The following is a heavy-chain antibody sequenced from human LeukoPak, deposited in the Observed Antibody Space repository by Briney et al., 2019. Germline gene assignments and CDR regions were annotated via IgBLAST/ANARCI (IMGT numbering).Heavy chain of an antibody. CDR2: ISGSGGST. D-gene: IGHD6-19*01. J-gene: IGHJ5*02. CDR1: GFTFSSYA. V-gene: IGHV3-23*01. Sequence: PGGSLRLSCAASGFTFSSYAMSWVRQAPGKGLDWVSSISGSGGSTYYADSVKGRFTISRDNSKNTLYLQMNSLRAEDTAVYYCAKDLAVAADGDPWGQGTLVTVSS. CDR3: AKDLAVAADGDP.